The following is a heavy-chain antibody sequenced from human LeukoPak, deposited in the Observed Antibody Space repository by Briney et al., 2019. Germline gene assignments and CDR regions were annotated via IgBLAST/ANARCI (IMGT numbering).Heavy chain of an antibody. CDR1: GFTFSNYW. Sequence: PGGSLRLSCAAPGFTFSNYWMSWVRQAPGKGLEWVASIKQDGSEKYYVDSVKGRFTISRDNAKNSLYLQMNSLRAEDTAVYYCARGLNWFDPWGQGTLVTVSS. V-gene: IGHV3-7*04. CDR3: ARGLNWFDP. CDR2: IKQDGSEK. J-gene: IGHJ5*02.